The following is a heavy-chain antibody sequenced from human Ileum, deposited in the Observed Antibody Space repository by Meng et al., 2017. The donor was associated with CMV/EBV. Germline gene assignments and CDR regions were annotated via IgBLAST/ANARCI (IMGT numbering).Heavy chain of an antibody. CDR1: GVSTGKCD. Sequence: QGLWSASVPLSTPCRVDGVSTGKCDWPWRQEPAGKGLGCMGRVSLGGSESNPSLRCRVSLSLDSSRNQLSLNLNSVTAADTAVYYCARAAARGVPVDYWGQGILVTVSS. J-gene: IGHJ4*02. V-gene: IGHV4-4*07. D-gene: IGHD3-10*01. CDR3: ARAAARGVPVDY. CDR2: VSLGGS.